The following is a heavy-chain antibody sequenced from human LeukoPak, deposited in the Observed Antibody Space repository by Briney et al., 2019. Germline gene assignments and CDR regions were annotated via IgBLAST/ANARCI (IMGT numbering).Heavy chain of an antibody. CDR1: GYTFTNYH. V-gene: IGHV1-2*06. Sequence: VASVKVSCKASGYTFTNYHMHWGRQAPGQGLEWMGRIYPSSGGTNYAQKFQGRITLTTDTSINTAYMELSRLRFDDTAVYYCARDLPFEDWGQGTLVTVSS. D-gene: IGHD2/OR15-2a*01. J-gene: IGHJ4*02. CDR2: IYPSSGGT. CDR3: ARDLPFED.